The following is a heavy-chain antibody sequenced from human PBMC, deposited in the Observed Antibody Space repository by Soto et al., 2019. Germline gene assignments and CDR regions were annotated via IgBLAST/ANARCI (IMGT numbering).Heavy chain of an antibody. Sequence: ASVKVSCKASGYTFTSYDINWARQATGQGLEWMGWTNPNSGNTGYAQRFQGRVTMTRNTSISTAYMELSSLRSEDTAVYYCARSSLTYYDSSGYLSLDAFDIWGQGTMVTVSS. J-gene: IGHJ3*02. D-gene: IGHD3-22*01. V-gene: IGHV1-8*01. CDR2: TNPNSGNT. CDR1: GYTFTSYD. CDR3: ARSSLTYYDSSGYLSLDAFDI.